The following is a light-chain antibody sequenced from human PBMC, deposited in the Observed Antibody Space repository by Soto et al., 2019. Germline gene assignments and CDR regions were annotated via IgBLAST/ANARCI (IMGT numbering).Light chain of an antibody. CDR3: QQYNNWLWT. V-gene: IGKV3-15*01. CDR2: DAS. Sequence: EIVMTQSPATLSVSPGERATLSCRASQSVSRNVAWYQQKPGQAPRLLIHDASTRATSISVRFSGRGSGTEFTLTISSLQSEDFAVYYCQQYNNWLWTFGQGTKVEIK. CDR1: QSVSRN. J-gene: IGKJ1*01.